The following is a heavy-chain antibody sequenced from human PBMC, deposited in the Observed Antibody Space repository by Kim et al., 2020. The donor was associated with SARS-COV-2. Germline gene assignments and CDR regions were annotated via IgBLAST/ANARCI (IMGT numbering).Heavy chain of an antibody. D-gene: IGHD3-22*01. J-gene: IGHJ3*02. CDR1: GGTFSSYA. CDR2: IIPIFGTA. CDR3: ARLYDSSGYRPHDAFDI. V-gene: IGHV1-69*13. Sequence: SVKVSCKASGGTFSSYAISWMRQAPGQGLEWMGGIIPIFGTANYAQKFQGRVTITADESTSTAYMELSSLRSEDTAVYYCARLYDSSGYRPHDAFDIWGQGTMVTVSS.